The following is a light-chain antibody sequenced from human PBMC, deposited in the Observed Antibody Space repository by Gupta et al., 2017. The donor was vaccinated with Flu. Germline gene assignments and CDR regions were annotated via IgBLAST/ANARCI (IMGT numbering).Light chain of an antibody. V-gene: IGKV4-1*01. CDR1: QSVLYSSNNKNY. Sequence: DIVMTQSTDSLAVSFGERATINCKSSQSVLYSSNNKNYLAWYQQKPGQPPKLLIYWASTRESGVPDRFSGSGSGTDFTLTISSLQAEDVAVYYCQQYYAFGQGTKVEIK. J-gene: IGKJ1*01. CDR2: WAS. CDR3: QQYYA.